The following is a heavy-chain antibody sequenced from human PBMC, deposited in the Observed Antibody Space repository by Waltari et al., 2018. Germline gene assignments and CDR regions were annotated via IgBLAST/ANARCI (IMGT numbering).Heavy chain of an antibody. Sequence: QLQLQESGPGLVKPSETLSLTCTVSGGSISSSSYYWGWIRQPPGKGLEWIGSIYYSGSTYYNPSLKSRVTISVDTSKNQFSLKLSSVTAADTAVYYCARVVAARHLDYWGQGTLVTVSS. V-gene: IGHV4-39*07. CDR1: GGSISSSSYY. J-gene: IGHJ4*02. CDR2: IYYSGST. CDR3: ARVVAARHLDY. D-gene: IGHD6-6*01.